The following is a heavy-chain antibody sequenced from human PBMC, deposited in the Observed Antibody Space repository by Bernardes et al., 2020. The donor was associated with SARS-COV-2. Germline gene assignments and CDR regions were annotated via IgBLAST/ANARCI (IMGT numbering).Heavy chain of an antibody. D-gene: IGHD3-3*01. CDR1: GGSFSGYY. CDR3: ARYDFWSGYYTYNWFDP. V-gene: IGHV4-34*01. J-gene: IGHJ5*02. CDR2: INHSGST. Sequence: SETLSLTCAVYGGSFSGYYWSWIRQPPGKGLEWIGEINHSGSTNYNPSLKSRVTISVDTSKNQFSLKLSSVTAADTAVYYCARYDFWSGYYTYNWFDPWGQGTLVTVSS.